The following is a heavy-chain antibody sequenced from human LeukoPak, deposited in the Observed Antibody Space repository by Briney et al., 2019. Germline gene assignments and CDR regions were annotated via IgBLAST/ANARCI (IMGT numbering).Heavy chain of an antibody. CDR1: GFTVSSNY. CDR2: IYSGGST. J-gene: IGHJ6*02. D-gene: IGHD3-10*01. Sequence: GGSLRLSCAASGFTVSSNYMSWVRQAPGKGLEWVSVIYSGGSTYYADSVKGRFTISRDNSKNTLYLQMKSLRAEDKAVYYCARRPSGRDYYYGMDVWGHGTTVTVSS. CDR3: ARRPSGRDYYYGMDV. V-gene: IGHV3-53*01.